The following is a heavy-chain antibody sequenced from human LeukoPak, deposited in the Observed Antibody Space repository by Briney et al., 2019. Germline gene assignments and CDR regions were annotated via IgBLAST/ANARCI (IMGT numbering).Heavy chain of an antibody. CDR3: ARDRCSGGRCYSLSVGYMDV. V-gene: IGHV4-59*01. D-gene: IGHD2-15*01. CDR2: IYYSGST. J-gene: IGHJ6*03. Sequence: PSETLSLTCTVSGGSISSYYWSWIRQPPGKGLEWIGYIYYSGSTNYNPSLKSRVTISVDTSKNQFSLKLSSVTAADTAVYYCARDRCSGGRCYSLSVGYMDVWGKGTTVTVSS. CDR1: GGSISSYY.